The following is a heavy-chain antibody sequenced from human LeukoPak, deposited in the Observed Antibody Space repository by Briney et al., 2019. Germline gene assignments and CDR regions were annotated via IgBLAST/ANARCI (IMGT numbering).Heavy chain of an antibody. CDR3: ARHATRDGGY. V-gene: IGHV5-51*01. CDR1: GYSFTNYW. CDR2: ISPDGSDT. Sequence: GESLKISCKGSGYSFTNYWIGWVRQMPGKGLEWMGIISPDGSDTRYSPSFQGQVTISADKSISTAYLQWSSLKASDTAMYYCARHATRDGGYWGQGTLVTVSS. J-gene: IGHJ4*02. D-gene: IGHD5-24*01.